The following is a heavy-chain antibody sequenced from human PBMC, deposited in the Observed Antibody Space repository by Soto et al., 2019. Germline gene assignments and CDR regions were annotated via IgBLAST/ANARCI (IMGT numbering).Heavy chain of an antibody. D-gene: IGHD3-3*01. CDR2: INSDGSST. CDR3: ARDATYYDFWSGYLMSY. Sequence: EVQLEESGGGLVQPGGSLRLSCAASGFTFSSYWMHWVRQAPGKGLVWVSRINSDGSSTSYADSVKGRFTISRDNAKNTLYLQMNSLRAEDTAVYYCARDATYYDFWSGYLMSYWGQGTLVTVSS. J-gene: IGHJ4*02. CDR1: GFTFSSYW. V-gene: IGHV3-74*01.